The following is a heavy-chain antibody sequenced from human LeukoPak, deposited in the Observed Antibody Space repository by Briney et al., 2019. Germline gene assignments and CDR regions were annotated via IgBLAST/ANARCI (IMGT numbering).Heavy chain of an antibody. D-gene: IGHD1-14*01. CDR3: ASDTGGSDAFDI. V-gene: IGHV1-69*04. Sequence: GASVKVSCKASGGTFSSYAISWVRQAPGQGLEWMGRIIPILGIANYAQKFQGRVTITADKSTSTAYMELSSLRSEDTAVYYCASDTGGSDAFDIWGQGTMVTASS. J-gene: IGHJ3*02. CDR1: GGTFSSYA. CDR2: IIPILGIA.